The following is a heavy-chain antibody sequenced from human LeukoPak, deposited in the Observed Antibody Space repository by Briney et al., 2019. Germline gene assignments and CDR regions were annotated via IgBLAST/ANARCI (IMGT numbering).Heavy chain of an antibody. V-gene: IGHV3-30*04. CDR2: ISNDGSNK. Sequence: GGSLRLSCAASGFTFSSHAMHWVRQVPGKGLDWVALISNDGSNKYYADSVKGRFTISRDNSKSTVYLQMNSLRADDTAVYYCARDHYDSSGYLFDYWGQGTLVSVSS. CDR3: ARDHYDSSGYLFDY. J-gene: IGHJ4*02. CDR1: GFTFSSHA. D-gene: IGHD3-22*01.